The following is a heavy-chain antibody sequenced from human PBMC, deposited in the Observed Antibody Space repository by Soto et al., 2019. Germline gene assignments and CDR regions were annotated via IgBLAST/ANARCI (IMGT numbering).Heavy chain of an antibody. J-gene: IGHJ6*02. D-gene: IGHD3-22*01. V-gene: IGHV1-18*01. CDR3: ARDDYYDSRGYYQIHYYYYYYGMDV. CDR2: ISAYNGNT. Sequence: GASVKVSCKASGYTFTSYGISWVRQAPGQGLEWMGWISAYNGNTNYAQKLQGRVTMTTDTSTSTAYMELRSLRSDDTAVYYCARDDYYDSRGYYQIHYYYYYYGMDVWGQGTTVTVSS. CDR1: GYTFTSYG.